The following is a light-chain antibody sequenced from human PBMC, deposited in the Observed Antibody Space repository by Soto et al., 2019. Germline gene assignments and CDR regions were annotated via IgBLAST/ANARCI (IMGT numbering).Light chain of an antibody. J-gene: IGLJ1*01. CDR3: QSYDSSLSV. CDR2: GNS. V-gene: IGLV1-40*01. CDR1: SSNIGAGYD. Sequence: QSVLTQPPSVSGAPGQRVTISCTGSSSNIGAGYDVHWYQQLPGTAPKLLIYGNSKRPSGVPDRFSGSNSCTSASLAITGLQAEYEADYYCQSYDSSLSVFGTGTKVTVL.